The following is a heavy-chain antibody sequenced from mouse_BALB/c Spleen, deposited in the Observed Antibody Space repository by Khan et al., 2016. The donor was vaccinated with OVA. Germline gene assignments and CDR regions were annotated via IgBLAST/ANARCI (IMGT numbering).Heavy chain of an antibody. V-gene: IGHV2-3*01. J-gene: IGHJ4*01. CDR1: GFSLTSYG. Sequence: QVQLKQSGPGLVAPSQSLSITCTVSGFSLTSYGVSWVRQPPGKGLEWLGVIWGDGNTNFHSALRSRLSIRKDNSKSQVFLKLNSLQTDDTATYYCAKDRGYYAVDYWGQGTSVTVSS. CDR3: AKDRGYYAVDY. CDR2: IWGDGNT.